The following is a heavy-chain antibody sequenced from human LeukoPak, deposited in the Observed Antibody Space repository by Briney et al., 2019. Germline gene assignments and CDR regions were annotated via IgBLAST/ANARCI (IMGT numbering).Heavy chain of an antibody. Sequence: SGTLSLTCAVSGGSISSNNWWGWVRQPPGKGLEWIGYIYYSGTTNYSPSLKSRVTISVDTSKNQFSLKLSSVTAADTAVYYCARVMGSGWTGFDYWGQGTLVTVSS. CDR1: GGSISSNNW. J-gene: IGHJ4*02. CDR3: ARVMGSGWTGFDY. D-gene: IGHD6-19*01. V-gene: IGHV4-4*02. CDR2: IYYSGTT.